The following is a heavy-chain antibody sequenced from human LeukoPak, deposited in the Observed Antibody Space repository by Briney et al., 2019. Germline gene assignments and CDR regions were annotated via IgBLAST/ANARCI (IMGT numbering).Heavy chain of an antibody. V-gene: IGHV3-23*01. Sequence: GGSLRLSCAASGFTLSTYAMSWVRQTPGKGLEWVAATSSSDAGTYHADSVRGRFTISRDNSKNTLYLQMNSLRAEDTAVYYCAKDSAPIPYSSSWYVDYWGQGTLVTVSS. CDR2: TSSSDAGT. CDR1: GFTLSTYA. J-gene: IGHJ4*02. CDR3: AKDSAPIPYSSSWYVDY. D-gene: IGHD6-13*01.